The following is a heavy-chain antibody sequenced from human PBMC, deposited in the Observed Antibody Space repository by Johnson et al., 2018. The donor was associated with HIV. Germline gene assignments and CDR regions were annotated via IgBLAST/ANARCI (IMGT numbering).Heavy chain of an antibody. D-gene: IGHD4-17*01. J-gene: IGHJ3*02. V-gene: IGHV3-30-3*01. CDR2: ISYDGSNK. CDR3: ARDIAPGDYYGDYHNAFDI. Sequence: QVQLVESGGGLVQPGGSLRLSCAASGFTFSSYAMSWVRQAPGKGLEWVAVISYDGSNKYYADSVKGRFTISRDNSKNTLYLQMNSLRAEDTAVYYCARDIAPGDYYGDYHNAFDIWGQGTMVTVSS. CDR1: GFTFSSYA.